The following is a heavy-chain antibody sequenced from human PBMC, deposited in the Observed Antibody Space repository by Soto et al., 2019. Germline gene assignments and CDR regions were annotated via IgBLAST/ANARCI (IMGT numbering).Heavy chain of an antibody. Sequence: PGGSLRLSCAASGFTFSSYAMHWVRQAPGKGLEWVALISYDGSNKFYADSVKGRFTISRDNSKNTLYLQINSLRAADTAVYYCARDPKSGYTSGSHLDYWGQGTLVTVSS. J-gene: IGHJ4*02. CDR3: ARDPKSGYTSGSHLDY. D-gene: IGHD5-18*01. CDR1: GFTFSSYA. CDR2: ISYDGSNK. V-gene: IGHV3-30-3*01.